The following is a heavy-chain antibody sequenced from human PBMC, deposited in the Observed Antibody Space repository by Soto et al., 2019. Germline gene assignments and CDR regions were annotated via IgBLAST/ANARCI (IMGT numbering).Heavy chain of an antibody. CDR1: GYSFTKYW. Sequence: EVQLVQSGAEVKKPGESLKISCKASGYSFTKYWIGWVRQMPGNGLEWMGIIYPADSDIRYSPSFQGQVTISADKSINPAYLQWSSLKASDTAMYYWARPHFRRGWFDPWGQGTLVTVSS. D-gene: IGHD3-3*02. CDR3: ARPHFRRGWFDP. J-gene: IGHJ5*02. CDR2: IYPADSDI. V-gene: IGHV5-51*03.